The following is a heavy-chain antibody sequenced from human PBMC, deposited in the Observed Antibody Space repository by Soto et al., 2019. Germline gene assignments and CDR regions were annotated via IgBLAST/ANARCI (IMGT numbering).Heavy chain of an antibody. V-gene: IGHV3-23*01. J-gene: IGHJ4*02. Sequence: SLRLSCAASGFTFSNYAMSWVRQAPGKGLEWVSAISSTGGSTWYADSVRGRFTMSRDSAKNTLYLQMNNLGAEDTALYYCAKDCRTRDTAMAFDFWGQGTPVTVSS. CDR2: ISSTGGST. D-gene: IGHD5-18*01. CDR1: GFTFSNYA. CDR3: AKDCRTRDTAMAFDF.